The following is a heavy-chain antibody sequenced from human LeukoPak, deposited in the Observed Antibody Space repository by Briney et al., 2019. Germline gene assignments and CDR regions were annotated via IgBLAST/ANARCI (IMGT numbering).Heavy chain of an antibody. V-gene: IGHV3-66*01. CDR2: IYSGGST. J-gene: IGHJ4*02. CDR1: GFTVSSNY. CDR3: ARDRGNSSGSLY. D-gene: IGHD3-22*01. Sequence: GGSLRLSCAASGFTVSSNYMSWVRQAPGKGLEWVSVIYSGGSTYYADSVKGRFTISRDNAKNSLYLQMNSLRDEDTAVYYCARDRGNSSGSLYWGQGTLVTVSS.